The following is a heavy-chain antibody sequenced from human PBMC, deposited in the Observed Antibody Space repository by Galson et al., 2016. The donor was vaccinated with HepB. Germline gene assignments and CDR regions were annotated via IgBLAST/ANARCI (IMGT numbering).Heavy chain of an antibody. CDR2: FDPSASYT. D-gene: IGHD6-19*01. J-gene: IGHJ1*01. Sequence: QSGAEVKKPGESLRISCKGSGYTFTNDWVSWVRQKPGKGLEWMGRFDPSASYTKYSPSLQGHVTFSVDKSVNAAYLQWDSLKASDTGMYFCATHRLPVADIGLDWWIDHWGQGTLVIVSS. CDR1: GYTFTNDW. CDR3: ATHRLPVADIGLDWWIDH. V-gene: IGHV5-10-1*01.